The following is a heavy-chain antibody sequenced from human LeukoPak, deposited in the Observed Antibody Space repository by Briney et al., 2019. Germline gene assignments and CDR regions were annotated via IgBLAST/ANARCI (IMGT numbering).Heavy chain of an antibody. D-gene: IGHD3-3*01. CDR2: INHSGST. CDR3: ARGRRSITIFGVVISSWYFDY. CDR1: GGSFSGYY. Sequence: SETLSLTCAVYGGSFSGYYWSWIRQPPGKELEWIGEINHSGSTNYNPSLKSRVTISVDTSKNQFSLKLSSVTAADTAVYYCARGRRSITIFGVVISSWYFDYWGQGTLVTVSS. V-gene: IGHV4-34*01. J-gene: IGHJ4*02.